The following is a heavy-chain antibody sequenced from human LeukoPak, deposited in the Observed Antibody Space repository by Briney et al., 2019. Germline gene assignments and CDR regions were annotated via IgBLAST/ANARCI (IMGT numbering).Heavy chain of an antibody. J-gene: IGHJ5*02. Sequence: GRSLRLSCAASGFTLSSYAMRWVRQAPGKGLEWVAVISYDGSNKYYADSVKGRFTISRDNSKNTLYLQMNSLRAEDTAVYYCASNYDSSGPVRFDPWGQGTLVTVSS. D-gene: IGHD3-22*01. CDR2: ISYDGSNK. CDR1: GFTLSSYA. V-gene: IGHV3-30-3*01. CDR3: ASNYDSSGPVRFDP.